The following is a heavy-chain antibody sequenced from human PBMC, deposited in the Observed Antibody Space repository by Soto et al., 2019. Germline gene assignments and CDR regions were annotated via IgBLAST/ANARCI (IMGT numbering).Heavy chain of an antibody. CDR1: GGSISSYY. CDR2: IYYSGST. Sequence: SETLSLTCTVSGGSISSYYWSWIRQPPGKGLEWIGYIYYSGSTNYNPSLKSRVTISVDTSKNQFSLKLSSVTAADTAVYYCARGYSSSFDYWGQGTLVTVSS. D-gene: IGHD6-13*01. V-gene: IGHV4-59*01. CDR3: ARGYSSSFDY. J-gene: IGHJ4*02.